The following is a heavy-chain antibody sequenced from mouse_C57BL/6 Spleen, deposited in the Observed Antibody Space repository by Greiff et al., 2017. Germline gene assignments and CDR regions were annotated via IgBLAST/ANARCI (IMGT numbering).Heavy chain of an antibody. CDR2: IWGGGST. CDR3: AKRQYYGRSGWYFDV. CDR1: GFSLTSYG. J-gene: IGHJ1*03. Sequence: VQLQQSGPGLVAPSQRLSITCTVSGFSLTSYGVDWVRQPPGKGLEWLGVIWGGGSTNYNSARMSRLSISKDNSKSQVVLKMNSLQTDDTALYYCAKRQYYGRSGWYFDVWGTGTTVTVSS. V-gene: IGHV2-9*01. D-gene: IGHD1-1*01.